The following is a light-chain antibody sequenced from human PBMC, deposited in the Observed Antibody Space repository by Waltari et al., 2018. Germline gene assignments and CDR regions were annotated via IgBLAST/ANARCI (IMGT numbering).Light chain of an antibody. CDR3: QLYDDFPPYT. J-gene: IGKJ2*01. CDR2: DAS. CDR1: RDINNF. Sequence: DIQMTQSPSSLSASVGDRVTISCQASRDINNFLNWYQQKPVKAPTLLIYDASNLEIGVPSRFSRRGSGTHFTLTITNVQPEDVATYYCQLYDDFPPYTFGQGTKLDIK. V-gene: IGKV1-33*01.